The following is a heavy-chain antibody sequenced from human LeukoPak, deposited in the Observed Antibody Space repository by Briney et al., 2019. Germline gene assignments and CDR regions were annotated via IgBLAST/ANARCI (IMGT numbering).Heavy chain of an antibody. J-gene: IGHJ6*03. Sequence: SETLSLTCTVSGGSISSNSYYWGWIRQPPGKGLEWIGSIYYSGSTYYNPSLKSRVTISVDTSKNQFSLKLSSVTAADTAVYYCARGPTQGYYYYYMDVWGKGTTVTVSS. V-gene: IGHV4-39*07. CDR1: GGSISSNSYY. CDR3: ARGPTQGYYYYYMDV. CDR2: IYYSGST.